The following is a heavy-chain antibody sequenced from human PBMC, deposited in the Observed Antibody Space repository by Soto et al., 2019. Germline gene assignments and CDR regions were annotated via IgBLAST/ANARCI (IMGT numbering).Heavy chain of an antibody. D-gene: IGHD2-8*01. CDR2: ISGSGGST. CDR1: GFTFSSYA. V-gene: IGHV3-23*01. J-gene: IGHJ6*03. CDR3: AKDPIWAVMDYYYYMDV. Sequence: GGSLRLSCAASGFTFSSYAMSWVRQAPGKGLEWVSTISGSGGSTYYADSVKGRFTISRDNSKNTLYLQMNSLRAEDTAVYYCAKDPIWAVMDYYYYMDVWGKGTTVTVSS.